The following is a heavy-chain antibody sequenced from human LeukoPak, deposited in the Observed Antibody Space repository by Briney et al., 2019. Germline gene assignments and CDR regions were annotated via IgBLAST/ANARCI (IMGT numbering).Heavy chain of an antibody. CDR2: ISSSSSYI. Sequence: GGSLRLSCAASGFTFSSYSMNWVRQAPGKGLEWVSSISSSSSYIYYADSVKGRFTISRDNAKNSLYLQMNSLRAEDTAVYYCAKEGGDIVVVTAGGEPLDYWGQGTLVTVSS. CDR1: GFTFSSYS. V-gene: IGHV3-21*01. D-gene: IGHD2-21*02. CDR3: AKEGGDIVVVTAGGEPLDY. J-gene: IGHJ4*02.